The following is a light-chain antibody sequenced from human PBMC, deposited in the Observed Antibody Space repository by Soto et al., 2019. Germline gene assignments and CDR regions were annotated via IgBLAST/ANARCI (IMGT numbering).Light chain of an antibody. V-gene: IGKV4-1*01. CDR2: WAT. CDR3: HQYFTLPS. Sequence: DIVMTQSPASLAVSLGERSTMNCRSSQTVLSASSNTNYLAWYQHKPGHPPKLLMYWATTRHSGVPDRFRGSGSVTDFTLPITRLPAEDVAVDYGHQYFTLPSFGGGTKVEIK. CDR1: QTVLSASSNTNY. J-gene: IGKJ4*01.